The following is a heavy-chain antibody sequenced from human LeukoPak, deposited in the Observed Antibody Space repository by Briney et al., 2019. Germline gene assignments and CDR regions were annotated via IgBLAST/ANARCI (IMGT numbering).Heavy chain of an antibody. Sequence: GGSLRLSCAASGFTFSSYAMSWVRQAPGKGLEWVSAISGSGGSTYYADSVKGRFTISRDNSKNALYLQMNSLRAEDTAVYYCARKPTYSGTTHFLGYYGKDGWGQGTKGT. CDR1: GFTFSSYA. J-gene: IGHJ6*02. V-gene: IGHV3-23*01. D-gene: IGHD3-10*01. CDR2: ISGSGGST. CDR3: ARKPTYSGTTHFLGYYGKDG.